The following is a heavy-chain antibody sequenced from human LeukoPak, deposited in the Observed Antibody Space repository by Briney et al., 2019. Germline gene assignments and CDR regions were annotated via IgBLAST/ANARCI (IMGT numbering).Heavy chain of an antibody. Sequence: SQTLSLTCTVSGGSISSGSYYWSWIRQPAGKGLEWIGRIYTSGSTNYNPSLKSRVTISVDTSKNQFSLKLSSVTAADTAVYYCARAPDYHWGQGTLVTVSS. J-gene: IGHJ4*02. V-gene: IGHV4-61*02. CDR3: ARAPDYH. D-gene: IGHD4/OR15-4a*01. CDR1: GGSISSGSYY. CDR2: IYTSGST.